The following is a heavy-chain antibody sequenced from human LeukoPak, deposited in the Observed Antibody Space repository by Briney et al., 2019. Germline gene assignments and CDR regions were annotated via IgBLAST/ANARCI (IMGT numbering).Heavy chain of an antibody. D-gene: IGHD2-15*01. Sequence: GGSLRLSCRASGFTFSNYAMTWGRQTPGKGLEWVSSTGGNGGGTSLADSVKGRFSISSDNSKNTLYLQMNSLRAEDTATYYCAKDHSGPTWYYYGMVVWGQGTTVTVSS. J-gene: IGHJ6*02. V-gene: IGHV3-23*01. CDR2: TGGNGGGT. CDR3: AKDHSGPTWYYYGMVV. CDR1: GFTFSNYA.